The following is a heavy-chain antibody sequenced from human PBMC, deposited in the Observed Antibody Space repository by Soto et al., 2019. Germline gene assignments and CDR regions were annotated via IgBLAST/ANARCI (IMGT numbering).Heavy chain of an antibody. CDR1: GYTFTSYA. J-gene: IGHJ4*02. D-gene: IGHD2-15*01. CDR3: ARVGLLEGALDY. V-gene: IGHV1-3*01. Sequence: GASVKVSCKASGYTFTSYAMHWVRQAPGQRLEWMGWINDGNGNTKYSQKFQGRVTITRDTSASTAYMELSSLRSEDTAVYYCARVGLLEGALDYWGQGTLVTVSS. CDR2: INDGNGNT.